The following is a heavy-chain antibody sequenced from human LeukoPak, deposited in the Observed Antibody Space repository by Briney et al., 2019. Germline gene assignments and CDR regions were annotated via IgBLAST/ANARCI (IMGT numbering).Heavy chain of an antibody. CDR2: IYHSGRT. CDR1: GGSISSGDYS. Sequence: SQTLSLTCAVSGGSISSGDYSWSWIRQPPGKGLEWIGYIYHSGRTFYNPSLKSRVTISVDTFKNQISLEVTSVTAADTAVYYFARDGGYGHYDYWGRGTLVTVSS. D-gene: IGHD5-18*01. V-gene: IGHV4-30-2*01. J-gene: IGHJ4*02. CDR3: ARDGGYGHYDY.